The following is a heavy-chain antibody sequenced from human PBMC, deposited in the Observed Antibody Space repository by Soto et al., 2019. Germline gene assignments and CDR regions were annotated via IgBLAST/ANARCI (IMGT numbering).Heavy chain of an antibody. J-gene: IGHJ4*02. CDR3: ARVTSYDTTGTYFFDY. CDR2: VYNSGST. Sequence: SETLSLTCTVSGGSISSRDHYWSWIRQPPGKGLEWIGYVYNSGSTYFNPSLKSRLTTSVDTSKNQFSLNLSSVTAADTAVYYCARVTSYDTTGTYFFDYWGQGTLVTVSS. D-gene: IGHD3-22*01. V-gene: IGHV4-30-4*01. CDR1: GGSISSRDHY.